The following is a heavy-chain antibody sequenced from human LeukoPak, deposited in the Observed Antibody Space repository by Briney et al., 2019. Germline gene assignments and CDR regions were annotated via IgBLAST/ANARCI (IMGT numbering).Heavy chain of an antibody. CDR3: VKSPHASSSYFDY. CDR1: GFPFSSFA. Sequence: SGGSLRLSCSASGFPFSSFAMHWVRQAPGKGVEYVSAINSNGDITDYADSVKGRFTISRDSYKNTLYLHMSSLRAEDTAVYYCVKSPHASSSYFDYWGQGTLVTVSS. D-gene: IGHD6-19*01. V-gene: IGHV3-64D*09. CDR2: INSNGDIT. J-gene: IGHJ4*02.